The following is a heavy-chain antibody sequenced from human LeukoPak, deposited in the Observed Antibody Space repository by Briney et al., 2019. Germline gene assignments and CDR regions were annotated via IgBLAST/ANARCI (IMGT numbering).Heavy chain of an antibody. CDR1: GGSISSYY. CDR2: IFTSRST. Sequence: TLSLTCTVSGGSISSYYWSWIRQPAGKGLEWIGRIFTSRSTNYNPSLKSRVTMSVDTSKNQFSLKLSSVTAADTAVYYCARWGTLSQYYYDSSGYCFDYWGQGTLVTVSS. D-gene: IGHD3-22*01. J-gene: IGHJ4*02. V-gene: IGHV4-4*07. CDR3: ARWGTLSQYYYDSSGYCFDY.